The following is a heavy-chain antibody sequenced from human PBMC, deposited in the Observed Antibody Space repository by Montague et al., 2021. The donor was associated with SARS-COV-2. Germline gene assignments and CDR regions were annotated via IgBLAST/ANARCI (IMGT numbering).Heavy chain of an antibody. D-gene: IGHD3-9*01. J-gene: IGHJ3*02. CDR2: IYYSGST. V-gene: IGHV4-59*01. CDR1: GGSITSYY. CDR3: ARTGLEAYDILTGYTVNAFDM. Sequence: SETLSLTCTVSGGSITSYYWTWIRQPPGKGLEWVGRIYYSGSTNYNPSLKSRVTISVDMSKNQFSLKLSSVTAADTAVYYCARTGLEAYDILTGYTVNAFDMWGQGTMVTVSS.